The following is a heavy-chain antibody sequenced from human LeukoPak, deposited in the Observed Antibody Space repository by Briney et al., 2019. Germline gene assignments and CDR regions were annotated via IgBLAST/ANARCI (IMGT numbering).Heavy chain of an antibody. CDR3: ASRDTATGLD. V-gene: IGHV4-34*01. CDR2: INHSGST. Sequence: SETLSLTCAVYGGSFSGYYWSWIRQPPGKGLEWIGEINHSGSTNYNPSLKSRVTISVDTSKNLFSLKLSSVTAADTAVYYCASRDTATGLDWGQGTLVTVSS. D-gene: IGHD5-18*01. CDR1: GGSFSGYY. J-gene: IGHJ4*02.